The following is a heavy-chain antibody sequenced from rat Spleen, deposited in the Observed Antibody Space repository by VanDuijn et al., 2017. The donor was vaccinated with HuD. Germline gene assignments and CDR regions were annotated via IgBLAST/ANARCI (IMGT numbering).Heavy chain of an antibody. V-gene: IGHV5-25*01. CDR1: GFTFSNFD. Sequence: EVQLVESGGGFVQPGRSLKLSCAASGFTFSNFDMAWVRQAPTKGLEWVASIGPSGDSTYYRDSVKGRFTVSRDNAKGTLFLQMDSLRSEDTATYYCARRQQLRWGQGVMVTVSS. D-gene: IGHD1-10*01. J-gene: IGHJ2*01. CDR2: IGPSGDST. CDR3: ARRQQLR.